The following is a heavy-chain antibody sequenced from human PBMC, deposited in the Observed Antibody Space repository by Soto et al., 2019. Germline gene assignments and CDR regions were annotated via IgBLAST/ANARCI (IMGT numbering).Heavy chain of an antibody. D-gene: IGHD3-3*01. CDR1: GYSFTSYW. Sequence: GESLKISCKGSGYSFTSYWISWVRQMPGKGLEWMGRIDPSDSYTNYSPSFQGHVTISADKSISTAYLQWSSLKASDTAMYYCARHGKYYDFWSGYLPLPPYYYGMDVWGQGTTVTVSS. CDR3: ARHGKYYDFWSGYLPLPPYYYGMDV. J-gene: IGHJ6*02. CDR2: IDPSDSYT. V-gene: IGHV5-10-1*01.